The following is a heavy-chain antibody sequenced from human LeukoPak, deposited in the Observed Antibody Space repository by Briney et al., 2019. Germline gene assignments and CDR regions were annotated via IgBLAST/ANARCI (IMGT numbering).Heavy chain of an antibody. V-gene: IGHV1-18*01. CDR1: GYTFTSYG. D-gene: IGHD2-2*01. CDR2: ISAYNGNT. J-gene: IGHJ6*03. CDR3: ATGNIGYCSSTSCPKGMDV. Sequence: VASVKVSCKASGYTFTSYGISWVRQAPGQGLEWMGWISAYNGNTNYAQKLQGRVTMTTDTSTSTAYMELSSLRSEDTAVYYCATGNIGYCSSTSCPKGMDVWGKGTTVTVSS.